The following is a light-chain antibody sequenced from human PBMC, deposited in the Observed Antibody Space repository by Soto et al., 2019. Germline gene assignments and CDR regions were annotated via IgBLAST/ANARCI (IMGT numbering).Light chain of an antibody. Sequence: QSVLTRPRSVSGSLGQSVTISCAGTRSDVGGYNYVSWYQQPPGTAPKLMIYEVSKRPSGVPDRFSGSKSGNTASLTISGLQAEDEGDYYCCSYAGRYTWVFGTGTKVTVL. CDR1: RSDVGGYNY. J-gene: IGLJ1*01. CDR2: EVS. V-gene: IGLV2-11*01. CDR3: CSYAGRYTWV.